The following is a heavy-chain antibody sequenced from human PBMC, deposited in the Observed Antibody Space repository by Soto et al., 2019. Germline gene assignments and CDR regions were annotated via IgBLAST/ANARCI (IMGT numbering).Heavy chain of an antibody. J-gene: IGHJ4*02. Sequence: EVQLVESGGGLVQPGESLRLSCAASGFTFRSHWMHWVRQAPGKGLVWVSRINTDGSTTTYADSVKGRFTISRDNAKNTLYLEMNKLRAEDTAVYYCARDTSLSDTGPHFDYWGQGTLVTVSS. V-gene: IGHV3-74*01. D-gene: IGHD2-21*01. CDR1: GFTFRSHW. CDR2: INTDGSTT. CDR3: ARDTSLSDTGPHFDY.